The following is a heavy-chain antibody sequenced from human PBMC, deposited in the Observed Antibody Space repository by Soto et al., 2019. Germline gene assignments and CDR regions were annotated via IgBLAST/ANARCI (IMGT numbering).Heavy chain of an antibody. V-gene: IGHV1-2*02. Sequence: ASVKVSCKASGYTFTDYYMHWVRQAPGQGLEWMGWINPNSGGTNYAQKFQGRVTMTRDTSIGTAYMELNRLRSDDTAVYYCARDQSPSSGWPGMDVWGQGTTVTVSS. D-gene: IGHD6-19*01. CDR1: GYTFTDYY. J-gene: IGHJ6*02. CDR2: INPNSGGT. CDR3: ARDQSPSSGWPGMDV.